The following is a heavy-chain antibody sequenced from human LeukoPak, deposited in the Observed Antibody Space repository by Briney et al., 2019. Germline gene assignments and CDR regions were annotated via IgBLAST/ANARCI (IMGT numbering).Heavy chain of an antibody. CDR3: ARDLKAGYPVVIQDVFDY. D-gene: IGHD3-22*01. CDR1: GFTFSSYG. CDR2: ISYDGSNK. J-gene: IGHJ4*02. Sequence: GGSLRLSCAASGFTFSSYGMHWVRQAPGKGLEWVAVISYDGSNKYYADSVKGRFTISRDNSKNTLYLQMNSLRAEDTAVYYCARDLKAGYPVVIQDVFDYWGQGTLVTVSS. V-gene: IGHV3-30*03.